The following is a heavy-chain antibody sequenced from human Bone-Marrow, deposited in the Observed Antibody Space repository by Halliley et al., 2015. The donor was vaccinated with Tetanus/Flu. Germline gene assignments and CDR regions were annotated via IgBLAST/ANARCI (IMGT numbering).Heavy chain of an antibody. D-gene: IGHD4-17*01. V-gene: IGHV4-34*01. CDR3: ARSTTVVNGIDY. J-gene: IGHJ4*02. Sequence: EWIGKIGRTGSTNYNPSLKSRVPISIDTSQNQFSLRLTSVTAADTAVYYCARSTTVVNGIDYWGQGTLVAVSS. CDR2: IGRTGST.